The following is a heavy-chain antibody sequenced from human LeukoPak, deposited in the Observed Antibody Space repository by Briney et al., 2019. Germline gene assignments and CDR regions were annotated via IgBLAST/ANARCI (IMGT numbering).Heavy chain of an antibody. J-gene: IGHJ3*02. CDR3: AKGGISSVYHAFDI. D-gene: IGHD1-14*01. Sequence: GGSLRPSCAASGLTFSSYAMSWVRQAPGKGLEWVSAISGDGSGTYYTDSVKGRFTISRDNSKNTLFLQMNSLRVEDTAVYYCAKGGISSVYHAFDIWGQGAMVTVSS. V-gene: IGHV3-23*01. CDR1: GLTFSSYA. CDR2: ISGDGSGT.